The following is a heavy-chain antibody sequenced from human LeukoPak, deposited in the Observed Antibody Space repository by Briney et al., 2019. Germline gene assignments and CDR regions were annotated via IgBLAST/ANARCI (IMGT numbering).Heavy chain of an antibody. CDR2: ISSSGSTI. J-gene: IGHJ4*02. CDR3: ARVQAGYFDY. D-gene: IGHD6-19*01. V-gene: IGHV3-48*03. Sequence: PGGSLRLSCAASGFTFSSYVMNWVRQAPGKGLEWVSYISSSGSTIYYADSVKGRFTISRDNAKNSLYLQMNSLRAEDTAVYYCARVQAGYFDYWGQGTLVTVSS. CDR1: GFTFSSYV.